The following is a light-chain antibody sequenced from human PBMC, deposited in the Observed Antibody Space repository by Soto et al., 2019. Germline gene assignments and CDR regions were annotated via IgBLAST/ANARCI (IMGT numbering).Light chain of an antibody. CDR2: GAS. Sequence: EIVLTQSPGTLSLSPEERATLSCRASQSVSSSYLAWYQQKPGQAPRLLIYGASSRATGIPDRFSGSGSGTDFTLTISRLEPEDFAVYYCQQYGTPGLTFGGGTKVEIK. CDR1: QSVSSSY. J-gene: IGKJ4*01. CDR3: QQYGTPGLT. V-gene: IGKV3-20*01.